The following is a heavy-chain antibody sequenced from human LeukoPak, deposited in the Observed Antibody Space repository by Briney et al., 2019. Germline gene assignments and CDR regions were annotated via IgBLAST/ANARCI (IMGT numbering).Heavy chain of an antibody. D-gene: IGHD3-22*01. J-gene: IGHJ3*02. CDR3: AKDSAPIYDAYAFDI. Sequence: PGGSLRLSCAASGFTFSSYTMNWVRQAPGKGLEWVSSISSSSSYIYYVDSVKGRFTISRHNAKNTLYLQMNSLRADDTAVYYCAKDSAPIYDAYAFDIWGQGTMVTVSS. CDR1: GFTFSSYT. CDR2: ISSSSSYI. V-gene: IGHV3-21*01.